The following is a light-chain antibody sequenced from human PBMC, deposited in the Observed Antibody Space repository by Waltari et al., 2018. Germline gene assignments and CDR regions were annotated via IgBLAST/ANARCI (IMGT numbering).Light chain of an antibody. Sequence: SALAQPASVSGSPGQSITISCSGSSSDVGTYDLVSWYQQNPDKAPTVIISEVNKRPSGISNRFSGSKSDNTASRTISGLQAEDEAHYYCCSYAGSFRHVLFGGGTKLTVL. CDR1: SSDVGTYDL. V-gene: IGLV2-23*02. CDR3: CSYAGSFRHVL. J-gene: IGLJ2*01. CDR2: EVN.